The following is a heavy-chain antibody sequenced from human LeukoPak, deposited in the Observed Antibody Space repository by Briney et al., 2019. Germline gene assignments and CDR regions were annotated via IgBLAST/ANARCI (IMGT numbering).Heavy chain of an antibody. D-gene: IGHD2-15*01. J-gene: IGHJ4*02. V-gene: IGHV3-30*18. CDR1: GFTFSSYG. CDR3: AKRSEYYVDY. CDR2: ISYDGSNK. Sequence: GGSLRLSCAASGFTFSSYGMHWVRQAPGKGLEWVAVISYDGSNKYYADSVKGRFTISRDNSKNTLYLQINSLGVEDTAVYYCAKRSEYYVDYWGQGTLVTVSS.